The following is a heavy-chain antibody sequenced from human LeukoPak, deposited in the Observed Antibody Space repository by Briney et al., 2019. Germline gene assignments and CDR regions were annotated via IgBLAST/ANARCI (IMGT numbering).Heavy chain of an antibody. CDR1: GFSLGFYA. CDR2: ILNDGSTQ. CDR3: ATQNWNLVF. D-gene: IGHD1-1*01. J-gene: IGHJ4*02. V-gene: IGHV3-30*01. Sequence: GGSLRLSCVASGFSLGFYAMYWVRQSPGKGLEWVAIILNDGSTQYHADSVKGRFTLSRDSSKNTLYLQMNSLRTEDTAVYYCATQNWNLVFWGQGTLVTVSS.